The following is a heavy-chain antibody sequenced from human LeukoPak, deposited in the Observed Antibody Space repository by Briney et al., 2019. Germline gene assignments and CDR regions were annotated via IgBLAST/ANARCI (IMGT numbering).Heavy chain of an antibody. CDR1: GFTFSSYS. V-gene: IGHV3-48*04. CDR3: ARSSPLGYCSGGSCYYNWFDP. Sequence: PGGSLRLSCAASGFTFSSYSMNWVRQAPGKGLEWVSYISGSSSTIYYADSVKGRFTISRDNAKNSLYLQMNSLRAEDTAVYYCARSSPLGYCSGGSCYYNWFDPWGQGTLVTVSS. J-gene: IGHJ5*02. CDR2: ISGSSSTI. D-gene: IGHD2-15*01.